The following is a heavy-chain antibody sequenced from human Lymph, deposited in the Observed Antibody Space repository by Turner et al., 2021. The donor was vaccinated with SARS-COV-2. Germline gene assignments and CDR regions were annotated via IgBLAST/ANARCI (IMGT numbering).Heavy chain of an antibody. CDR3: ARGFDY. CDR1: GGSISSYY. Sequence: QLQLPESGPGLVKPSETLSLTCTVSGGSISSYYWSWIRQPPGKGLEWNGYIYYSGSTNYNPSLKSRVTISVDTSKNQFSLRLSSVTAADTAVYYCARGFDYWGQGTLVTVSS. J-gene: IGHJ4*02. CDR2: IYYSGST. V-gene: IGHV4-59*08.